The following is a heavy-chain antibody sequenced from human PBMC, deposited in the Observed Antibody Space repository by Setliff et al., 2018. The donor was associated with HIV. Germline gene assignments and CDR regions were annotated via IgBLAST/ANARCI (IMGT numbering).Heavy chain of an antibody. J-gene: IGHJ5*02. V-gene: IGHV4-34*01. Sequence: SETLSLTCAVYGGSLNNHFWTWIRQAPGKGLEWIAEINHSGDSNYSPSLKSRVTMSVDTSENQFSLKLSSVTAADTAVYYCARRGRDGVLIVFATGFDPWGQGTLVTVSS. D-gene: IGHD2-8*01. CDR2: INHSGDS. CDR3: ARRGRDGVLIVFATGFDP. CDR1: GGSLNNHF.